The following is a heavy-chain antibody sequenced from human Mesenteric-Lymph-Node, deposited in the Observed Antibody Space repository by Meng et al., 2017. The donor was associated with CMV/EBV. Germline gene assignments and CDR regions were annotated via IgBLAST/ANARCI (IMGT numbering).Heavy chain of an antibody. D-gene: IGHD5-18*01. J-gene: IGHJ4*02. V-gene: IGHV4-34*01. Sequence: LAWCVYGGSLSSYYWSWIRQPPGKGLEWIGEINHSGSTNYNPSLKSRVTISVDTSKNQFSLKLSSVTAADTAVYYCARGNTAMTQIDYWGQGTLVTVSS. CDR3: ARGNTAMTQIDY. CDR2: INHSGST. CDR1: GGSLSSYY.